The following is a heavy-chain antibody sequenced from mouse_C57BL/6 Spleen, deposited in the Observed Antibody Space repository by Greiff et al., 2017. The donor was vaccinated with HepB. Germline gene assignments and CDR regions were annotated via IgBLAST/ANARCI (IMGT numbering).Heavy chain of an antibody. Sequence: EVQVVESGPGLVKPSQSLSLTCSVTGYSITSGYYWNWIRQFPGNKLEWMGYISYDGSNNYNPSLKNRISITRDTSKNQFFLKLNSVTTEDTATYYCARDLLRPYAMDYWGQGTSVTVSS. J-gene: IGHJ4*01. V-gene: IGHV3-6*01. CDR3: ARDLLRPYAMDY. CDR1: GYSITSGYY. CDR2: ISYDGSN. D-gene: IGHD1-2*01.